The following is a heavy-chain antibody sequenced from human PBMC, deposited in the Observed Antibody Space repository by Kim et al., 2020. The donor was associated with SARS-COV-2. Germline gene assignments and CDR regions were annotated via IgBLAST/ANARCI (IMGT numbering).Heavy chain of an antibody. V-gene: IGHV4-39*07. Sequence: SETLSLTCTVSGGSISSSSYYWGWIRQPPGKGLEWIGSIYYSGSTYYNPSLKSRVTISVDTSKNQFSLKLSSVTAADTAVYYCARDAKNPTYSSGWYEGRNWFDPWGQGTLVTVSS. J-gene: IGHJ5*02. CDR2: IYYSGST. CDR3: ARDAKNPTYSSGWYEGRNWFDP. CDR1: GGSISSSSYY. D-gene: IGHD6-19*01.